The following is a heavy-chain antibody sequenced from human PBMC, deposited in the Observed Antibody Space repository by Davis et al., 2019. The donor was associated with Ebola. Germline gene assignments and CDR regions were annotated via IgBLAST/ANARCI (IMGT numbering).Heavy chain of an antibody. V-gene: IGHV3-43*01. CDR1: GFTFDDYT. CDR3: AKESEYSGSYYDY. CDR2: ISWDGGST. D-gene: IGHD1-26*01. J-gene: IGHJ4*02. Sequence: PGGSLRLSCAASGFTFDDYTMHWVRQAPGKGLEWVSLISWDGGSTYYADSVKGRFTISRDNSKNSLYLQMNSLRTEDTALYYCAKESEYSGSYYDYWGQGTLVTVSS.